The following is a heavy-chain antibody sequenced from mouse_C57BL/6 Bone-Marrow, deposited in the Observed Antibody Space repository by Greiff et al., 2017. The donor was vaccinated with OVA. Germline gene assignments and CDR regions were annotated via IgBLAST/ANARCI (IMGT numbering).Heavy chain of an antibody. CDR1: GFSFNTYA. CDR3: VRQGGNSYAMDY. V-gene: IGHV10-1*01. J-gene: IGHJ4*01. D-gene: IGHD2-1*01. Sequence: EVKLVESGGGLVQPKGSLKLSCAASGFSFNTYAMNWVRQAPGKGLEWVARIRSKSNNYATYYADSVKDRVTISRDDSESMLYLQMNNLKTEDTAMYYCVRQGGNSYAMDYWGQGTSVTVSS. CDR2: IRSKSNNYAT.